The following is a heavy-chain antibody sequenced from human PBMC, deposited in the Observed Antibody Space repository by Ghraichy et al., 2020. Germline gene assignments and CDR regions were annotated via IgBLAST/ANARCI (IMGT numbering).Heavy chain of an antibody. D-gene: IGHD2-2*01. CDR3: AVGDIVVGPYSYYFDY. CDR1: GYTFTSYY. CDR2: INPSGGST. V-gene: IGHV1-46*01. Sequence: ASVKVSCKASGYTFTSYYMHWVRQAPGQGLEWMGIINPSGGSTSYAQKFQGRVTMTRDTSTSTVYMELSSLRSEDTAVYYCAVGDIVVGPYSYYFDYWGQGTLVTVSS. J-gene: IGHJ4*02.